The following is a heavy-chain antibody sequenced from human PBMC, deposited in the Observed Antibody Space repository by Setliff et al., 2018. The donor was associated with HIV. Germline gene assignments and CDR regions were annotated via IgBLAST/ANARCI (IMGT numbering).Heavy chain of an antibody. J-gene: IGHJ6*04. V-gene: IGHV1-2*02. CDR3: ARGSTTLIWYDSYDLDV. CDR1: GYTFIDYH. CDR2: IDPSSGAT. Sequence: ASVKVSCKASGYTFIDYHIHWVRQAPGQGLEWMGWIDPSSGATNYAQKFQDSVTMTRDTSMSTAYMDLSSLRSGDTAVYYCARGSTTLIWYDSYDLDVWGKGTTVTVSS. D-gene: IGHD2-21*02.